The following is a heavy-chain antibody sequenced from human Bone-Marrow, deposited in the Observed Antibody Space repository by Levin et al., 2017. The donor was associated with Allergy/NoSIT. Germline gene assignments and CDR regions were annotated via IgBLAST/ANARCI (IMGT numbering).Heavy chain of an antibody. V-gene: IGHV4-30-4*01. D-gene: IGHD5-12*01. CDR1: GGSIRSGDHY. J-gene: IGHJ4*02. CDR3: AREAVWGGYDRLPPDTTIIREPLAL. Sequence: PSETLSLTCTVSGGSIRSGDHYWSWIRQPPGKGLEWIGYIYYSGNTYYNPSLKSRLAISVDTSKNQFSLRLRSVTAADTAVYYCAREAVWGGYDRLPPDTTIIREPLALWGQGALVTVSS. CDR2: IYYSGNT.